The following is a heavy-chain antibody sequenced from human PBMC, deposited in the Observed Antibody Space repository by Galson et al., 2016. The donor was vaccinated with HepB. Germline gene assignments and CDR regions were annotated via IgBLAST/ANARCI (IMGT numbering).Heavy chain of an antibody. CDR1: GYTFTGYY. J-gene: IGHJ6*02. V-gene: IGHV1-2*02. CDR3: ARGRSQPTIYNWNDDYGMDV. Sequence: VKVSCKASGYTFTGYYMHWVRQAPGQGLEWMGWINPNSGGTNYAQKFQGRVTMTRDTSISTAYMELSRLRSDDTAVYYCARGRSQPTIYNWNDDYGMDVWGQGTTVTVSS. D-gene: IGHD1-20*01. CDR2: INPNSGGT.